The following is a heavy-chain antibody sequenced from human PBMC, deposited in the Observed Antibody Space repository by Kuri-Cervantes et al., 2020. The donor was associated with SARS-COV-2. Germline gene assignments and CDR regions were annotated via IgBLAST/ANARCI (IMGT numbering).Heavy chain of an antibody. J-gene: IGHJ4*02. Sequence: GGSLRLSCAGCAFTFSSCDMNWVRQAPGKGLEWVSHITKISSTKYYADSVKGRFTISRDNSKNTLYLQMNSLRAEDTAVYYCARDYYDSSGYRQSFDYWGQGTLVTVSS. V-gene: IGHV3-48*01. CDR3: ARDYYDSSGYRQSFDY. D-gene: IGHD3-22*01. CDR1: AFTFSSCD. CDR2: ITKISSTK.